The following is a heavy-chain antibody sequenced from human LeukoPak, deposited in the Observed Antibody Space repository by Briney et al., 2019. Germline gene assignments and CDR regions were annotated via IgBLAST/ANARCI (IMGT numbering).Heavy chain of an antibody. D-gene: IGHD3-10*01. Sequence: ASVKVSCKASGYTFTGYYMHWVRQAPGQGLEWMGWIDPNSGGTNYAQMFQGWVTMTRDTSISTAYMELSRLRSDDTAVYYCARVRGSGRDYDYWGQGTLVTVSS. CDR3: ARVRGSGRDYDY. CDR2: IDPNSGGT. J-gene: IGHJ4*02. V-gene: IGHV1-2*04. CDR1: GYTFTGYY.